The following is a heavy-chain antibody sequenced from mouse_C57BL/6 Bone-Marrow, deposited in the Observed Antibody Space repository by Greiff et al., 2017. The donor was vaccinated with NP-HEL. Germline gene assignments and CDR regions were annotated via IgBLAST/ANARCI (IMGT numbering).Heavy chain of an antibody. CDR2: IYPGGGYT. CDR1: GYTFTNYW. J-gene: IGHJ3*01. CDR3: ARGPQYYYGSSYGFAY. V-gene: IGHV1-63*01. D-gene: IGHD1-1*01. Sequence: QVQLQQSGAELVRPGPSVKMSCKASGYTFTNYWIGWAKQRPGHGLEWIGDIYPGGGYTNYNEKFKGKATLTADKSSSTAYMQFSSLTSEDSAIYYCARGPQYYYGSSYGFAYWGQGTLVTVSA.